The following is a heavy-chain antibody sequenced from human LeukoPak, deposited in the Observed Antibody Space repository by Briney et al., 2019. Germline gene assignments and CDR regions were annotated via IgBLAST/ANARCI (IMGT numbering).Heavy chain of an antibody. CDR2: IRYDGSNK. D-gene: IGHD1-26*01. CDR1: GFTFSSYG. CDR3: ARYPVGATFSDY. V-gene: IGHV3-30*02. Sequence: PGGSLRLSCAASGFTFSSYGMHWVRQAPGKGLEWVAFIRYDGSNKYYADSVKGRFTISRDNSKNTLYLQMNSLRSDDTAVYYCARYPVGATFSDYWGQGTLVTVSS. J-gene: IGHJ4*02.